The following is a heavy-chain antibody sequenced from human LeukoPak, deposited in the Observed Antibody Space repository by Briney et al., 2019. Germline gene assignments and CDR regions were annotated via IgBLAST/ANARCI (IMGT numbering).Heavy chain of an antibody. J-gene: IGHJ5*02. CDR2: IKGDGTST. CDR3: ARSDWFDP. CDR1: GFPFSPYW. V-gene: IGHV3-74*01. Sequence: PGGSLRLSCVASGFPFSPYWMNWVRRAPGKGLAWVSRIKGDGTSTTYADSVKGRFTISRDNAKNTLYLQMNSLRAEDTAVYYCARSDWFDPWGQGTLVTVSS.